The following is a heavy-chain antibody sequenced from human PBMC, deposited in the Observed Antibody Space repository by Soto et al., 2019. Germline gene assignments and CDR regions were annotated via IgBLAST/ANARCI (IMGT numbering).Heavy chain of an antibody. CDR1: GGSVCSSSYY. J-gene: IGHJ3*02. CDR2: IYHTGTT. V-gene: IGHV4-61*05. D-gene: IGHD3-22*01. CDR3: TTEAYDNSGSLAFDI. Sequence: HSETPSISCTVCGGSVCSSSYYWAWVHQPPGKGLEWIGYIYHTGTTNYNPSLKSRVTLSVDTSQSQFSLKLNSVTAADTAVYYCTTEAYDNSGSLAFDIWGPGTLVTVSS.